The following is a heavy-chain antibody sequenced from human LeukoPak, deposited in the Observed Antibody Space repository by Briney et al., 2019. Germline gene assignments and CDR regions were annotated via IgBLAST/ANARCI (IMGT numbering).Heavy chain of an antibody. J-gene: IGHJ4*02. CDR2: IYSGGST. Sequence: GGSLRLSCAASGFTVSSNYMSWVRQAPGKGLEWVSVIYSGGSTYYADSVKGRFTISRDNSKNTLYLQVNSLRAEDTALYYCARRGDGGRSFDYWGQGTLVTVSS. D-gene: IGHD4-23*01. CDR1: GFTVSSNY. CDR3: ARRGDGGRSFDY. V-gene: IGHV3-53*01.